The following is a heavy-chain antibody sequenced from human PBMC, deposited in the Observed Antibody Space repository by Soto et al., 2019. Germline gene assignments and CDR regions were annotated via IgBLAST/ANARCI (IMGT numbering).Heavy chain of an antibody. V-gene: IGHV3-30-3*01. CDR3: ARVSIAAAGISGELDY. D-gene: IGHD6-13*01. CDR1: GFTFSSYA. J-gene: IGHJ4*02. Sequence: QVQLVESGGGVVQPGRSLRLSCAASGFTFSSYAMHWVRQAPGKGLEWVAVISYDGSNKYYADSVKGRFTISRDNSKNSLYLQMNSLGAEDTAVYYCARVSIAAAGISGELDYWGQGTLVTVSS. CDR2: ISYDGSNK.